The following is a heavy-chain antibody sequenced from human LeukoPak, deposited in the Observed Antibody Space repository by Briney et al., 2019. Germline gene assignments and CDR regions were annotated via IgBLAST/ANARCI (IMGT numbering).Heavy chain of an antibody. D-gene: IGHD5/OR15-5a*01. V-gene: IGHV1-2*02. CDR3: ARDKSTTRHFDY. Sequence: AASVKVSCKASGYRFSGYYMYWVRQAPGQGLEWMGWIIPNSGGANYAQKFQGRVTMTRDTSISTAYMELSSLRSDDTAVYYCARDKSTTRHFDYWGQGTLVTVSS. CDR2: IIPNSGGA. J-gene: IGHJ4*02. CDR1: GYRFSGYY.